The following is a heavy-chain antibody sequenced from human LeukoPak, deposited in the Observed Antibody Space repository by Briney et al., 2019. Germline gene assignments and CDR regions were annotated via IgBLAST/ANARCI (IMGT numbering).Heavy chain of an antibody. CDR1: GFSLSTSGVG. J-gene: IGHJ4*02. CDR3: SHSGWYGTQDY. Sequence: SGHTLVNPTRTLTLTCTFSGFSLSTSGVGVGWIRQPPGKALKWLPFIYWDEDKHYSPSPQSRLTIPKDTSKNQVVLTMTNMDPGDTATYYCSHSGWYGTQDYWGQGTLVTVSS. V-gene: IGHV2-5*02. CDR2: IYWDEDK. D-gene: IGHD6-19*01.